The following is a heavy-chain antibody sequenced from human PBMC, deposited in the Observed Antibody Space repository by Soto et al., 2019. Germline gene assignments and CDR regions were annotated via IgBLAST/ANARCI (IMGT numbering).Heavy chain of an antibody. CDR3: ARDGRSGSYNWFDP. V-gene: IGHV1-69*06. CDR1: GGTFSSYA. CDR2: IIPIFGTA. D-gene: IGHD1-26*01. Sequence: ASVKVSCKASGGTFSSYAISWVRQAPGQGLEWMGGIIPIFGTANYAQKFQGRVTITAEKSTSKAYMELSSLRSEDTAVYYCARDGRSGSYNWFDPWGQGTLVTVSS. J-gene: IGHJ5*02.